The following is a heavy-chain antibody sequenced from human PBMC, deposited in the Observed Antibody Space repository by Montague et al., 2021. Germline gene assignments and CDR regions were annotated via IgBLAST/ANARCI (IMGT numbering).Heavy chain of an antibody. D-gene: IGHD3-10*01. CDR2: IHYTGST. J-gene: IGHJ4*02. V-gene: IGHV4-59*12. CDR1: GDSISSYY. Sequence: SETLSLTCTVSGDSISSYYWTWIRQPPGKGLEWIGYIHYTGSTDYNPSLKNRVTISVDTSKQLFSLRLNSVTPEDTAVYYCAREGVGDLLFSLDSWGQGTLVTVSS. CDR3: AREGVGDLLFSLDS.